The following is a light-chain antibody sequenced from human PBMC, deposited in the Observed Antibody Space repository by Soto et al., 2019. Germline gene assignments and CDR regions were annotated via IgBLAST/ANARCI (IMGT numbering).Light chain of an antibody. J-gene: IGKJ4*01. V-gene: IGKV3-11*01. CDR2: DAS. CDR1: QSVSSH. Sequence: EIVLTQSPATLSLSPGERATLSCRASQSVSSHFAWYQQKPGQAPRLLIYDASNRATGIPARFAGSGSGTEFTLTSSSLEPEDFAVYYCQQRSSWPLTFGGGTKVEIK. CDR3: QQRSSWPLT.